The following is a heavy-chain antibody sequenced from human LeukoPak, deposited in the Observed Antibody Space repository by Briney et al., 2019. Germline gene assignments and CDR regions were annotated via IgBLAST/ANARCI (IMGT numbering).Heavy chain of an antibody. Sequence: QSGGSLRLSCAASGFTFNDYAMHWVRQVSGKGLEWVSTINWKSDKIGYADSVRGRFTISRDNAKSSLYLQMNGLRTEDTALYYCARDLSHNDVLTGYPSYYLDSWGQGTLVTVSS. D-gene: IGHD3-9*01. CDR1: GFTFNDYA. J-gene: IGHJ4*02. V-gene: IGHV3-9*01. CDR2: INWKSDKI. CDR3: ARDLSHNDVLTGYPSYYLDS.